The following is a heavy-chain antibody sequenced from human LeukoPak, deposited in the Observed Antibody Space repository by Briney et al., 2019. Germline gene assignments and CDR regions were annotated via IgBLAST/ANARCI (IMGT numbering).Heavy chain of an antibody. J-gene: IGHJ4*02. CDR3: AQVTMIRDLTQYSFDQ. CDR1: GFSLSSHSY. V-gene: IGHV4-38-2*01. Sequence: SETLSVTCAVSGFSLSSHSYWGWVRQTPGRRLEWIGSIYYSGSTYYNSSLSSRLTISIDAPKSQFSLRLTSVTAADTATYYCAQVTMIRDLTQYSFDQWGQVTLVTVSS. CDR2: IYYSGST. D-gene: IGHD3-10*01.